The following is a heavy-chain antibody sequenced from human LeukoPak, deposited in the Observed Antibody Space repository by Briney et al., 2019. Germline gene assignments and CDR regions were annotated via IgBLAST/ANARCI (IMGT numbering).Heavy chain of an antibody. Sequence: PGGSLRLSCVASGLIFSDYWMTWVRQAPGKGLEWVASIKEDGSEKKYVDSVKGRFTISRDNAKNSLYLQMNSLRAEDTAVYYCARGLGYCSSTSCYPFDYWGQGTLVTVSS. D-gene: IGHD2-2*03. CDR3: ARGLGYCSSTSCYPFDY. J-gene: IGHJ4*02. CDR1: GLIFSDYW. V-gene: IGHV3-7*01. CDR2: IKEDGSEK.